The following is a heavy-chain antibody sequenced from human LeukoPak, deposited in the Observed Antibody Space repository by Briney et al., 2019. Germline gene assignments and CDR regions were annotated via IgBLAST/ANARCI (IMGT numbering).Heavy chain of an antibody. CDR2: INNSGST. J-gene: IGHJ4*02. D-gene: IGHD3-10*01. V-gene: IGHV4-34*08. CDR3: ATLRGITMVRGVINAPDY. CDR1: GCTFSGYY. Sequence: KTSETLSLTCAAYGCTFSGYYWSWIRQAPGKGLEWIGEINNSGSTNYNPSLKSRVTISVDTSKNQFSLQLSSVTAADTAVYYCATLRGITMVRGVINAPDYWGQGTLVTVSS.